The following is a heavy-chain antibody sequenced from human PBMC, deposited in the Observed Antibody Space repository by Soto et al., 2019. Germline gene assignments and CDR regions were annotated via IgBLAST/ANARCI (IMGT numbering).Heavy chain of an antibody. D-gene: IGHD1-7*01. CDR1: GYTFTSYG. CDR2: ISAYNGNT. J-gene: IGHJ6*03. CDR3: ASSVHGPQTKKLWGPNWNYGGYYYYYMDV. V-gene: IGHV1-18*01. Sequence: ASVKVSCKASGYTFTSYGISWVRQAPGQGLEWMGWISAYNGNTNYAQKLQGRVTMTTDTSTSTAYLELRSLRSDDTAVYYCASSVHGPQTKKLWGPNWNYGGYYYYYMDVWGKGTTVTVSS.